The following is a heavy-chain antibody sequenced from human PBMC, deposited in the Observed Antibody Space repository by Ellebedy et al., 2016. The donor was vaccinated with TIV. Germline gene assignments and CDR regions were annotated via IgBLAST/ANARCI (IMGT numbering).Heavy chain of an antibody. CDR2: IHYTGST. CDR1: LGSVTNRGYY. J-gene: IGHJ6*02. CDR3: AGGTHYYYGWDV. V-gene: IGHV4-61*03. Sequence: SETLSLXXSVSLGSVTNRGYYWAWLRQTPGKGLEWIGHIHYTGSTDYSPSLKSRFTISVDTSKNHFSLTVTSVTAADTAVYFCAGGTHYYYGWDVWGQGTTVIVS.